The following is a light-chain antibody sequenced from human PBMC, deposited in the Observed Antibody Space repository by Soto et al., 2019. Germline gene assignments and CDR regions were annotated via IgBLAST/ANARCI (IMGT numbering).Light chain of an antibody. CDR1: QSISSS. J-gene: IGKJ1*01. V-gene: IGKV1-39*01. CDR2: AAS. CDR3: QQSFNFPRT. Sequence: DIQMTQSPSSLSASVGETITITCRASQSISSSLNWFQHSPGQPPKLLLFAASNLHAGVPPRFSGSGSGTSFSLTIRSLQPEDFATYYCQQSFNFPRTFGPGTKVDIK.